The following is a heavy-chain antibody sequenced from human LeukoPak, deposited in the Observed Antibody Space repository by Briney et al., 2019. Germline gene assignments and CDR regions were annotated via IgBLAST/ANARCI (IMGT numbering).Heavy chain of an antibody. J-gene: IGHJ4*02. Sequence: PGGSLRLSCAASGFTFSSYAMSWVRQAPGKGLEWVSAISGSGGSTYYADSVKGRFTISRDNAKNSLYLQMNSLRAEDTAVYYCARRSSGYYTDWGQGTLVTVSS. CDR1: GFTFSSYA. CDR2: ISGSGGST. D-gene: IGHD3-22*01. V-gene: IGHV3-23*01. CDR3: ARRSSGYYTD.